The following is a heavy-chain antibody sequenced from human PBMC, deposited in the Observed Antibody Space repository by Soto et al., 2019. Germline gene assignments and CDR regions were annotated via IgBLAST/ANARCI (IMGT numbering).Heavy chain of an antibody. V-gene: IGHV3-48*02. D-gene: IGHD3-3*01. Sequence: VGSLRLSCAVSGFTFSPYSMNWVRQAPGKGLEWISYISSGGDTIYYADSVRGRLTVSRDNTKNSLYLQMDSLRDEDTAVYYCARDRSTIYGVVTPIDYWGQGTLVTVS. CDR1: GFTFSPYS. CDR2: ISSGGDTI. J-gene: IGHJ4*02. CDR3: ARDRSTIYGVVTPIDY.